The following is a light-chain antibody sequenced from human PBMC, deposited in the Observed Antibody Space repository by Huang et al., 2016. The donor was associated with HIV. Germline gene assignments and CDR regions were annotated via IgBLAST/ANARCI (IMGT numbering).Light chain of an antibody. V-gene: IGKV1-5*03. CDR3: QQYNSYWT. CDR2: KAY. CDR1: QRISRG. J-gene: IGKJ1*01. Sequence: DIQMTQSPSTLSASVGDRVTITCRASQRISRGLAWYQQKPGKAPKLLIYKAYSLESGVPSRFSGSGSGTEFTLTISSLQPDDFATYYCQQYNSYWTFGQGTKVEIK.